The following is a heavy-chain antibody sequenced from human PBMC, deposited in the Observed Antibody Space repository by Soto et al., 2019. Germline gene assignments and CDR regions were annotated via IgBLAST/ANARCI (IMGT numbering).Heavy chain of an antibody. Sequence: QVQLQESGPGLVKPSQTLSLTCTVSGGSISSGGYYWSWIRQHPGKGLEWIGYIYYSGSTYYNPSLKSRVTISVDTAKNQFSLKLSSVTAADTAVYYCARGDGDYGSWFDPWGQGTLVTVSS. D-gene: IGHD4-17*01. J-gene: IGHJ5*02. CDR2: IYYSGST. CDR3: ARGDGDYGSWFDP. CDR1: GGSISSGGYY. V-gene: IGHV4-31*03.